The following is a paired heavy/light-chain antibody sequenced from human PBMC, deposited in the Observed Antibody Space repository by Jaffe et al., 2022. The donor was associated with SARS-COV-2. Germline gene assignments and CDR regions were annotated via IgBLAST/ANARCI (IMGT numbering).Heavy chain of an antibody. Sequence: QVQLQESGPGLVKPSETLSLTCTVSGGSISGYYWNWIRQSPGKGLEWIGYIYYSGSTNYNPSLKSRVTISIDTSKIQFSLKITSVTTADTAVYFCARGGNYYESGLDWFDPWGQGTLVTVSS. CDR1: GGSISGYY. CDR2: IYYSGST. J-gene: IGHJ5*02. V-gene: IGHV4-59*01. D-gene: IGHD3-10*01. CDR3: ARGGNYYESGLDWFDP.
Light chain of an antibody. CDR3: MQALQSPYT. CDR2: SGS. CDR1: QSLLHSNGYNY. Sequence: DIVMTQSPLSLPVTPGEPASISCRSSQSLLHSNGYNYLDWYLQKAGQSPQFLIYSGSNRASGVPDRFNGSGSGTDFTLKISRVEAEDVGVYYCMQALQSPYTFGQGTKLEIK. J-gene: IGKJ2*01. V-gene: IGKV2-28*01.